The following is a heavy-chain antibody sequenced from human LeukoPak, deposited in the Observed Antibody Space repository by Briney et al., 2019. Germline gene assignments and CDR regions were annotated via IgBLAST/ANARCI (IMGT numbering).Heavy chain of an antibody. Sequence: GGSLRLSCAASGFSFSSYGMNWVRQAPGKGLEWVSVIYVGGGTTYYADSLRGRFTISRDDSKNTLYLQMNSLRAEDTAVYYCATTRPYGTTWAGAFEDWGQGTPVTVSS. D-gene: IGHD5-24*01. J-gene: IGHJ4*01. CDR1: GFSFSSYG. CDR3: ATTRPYGTTWAGAFED. CDR2: IYVGGGTT. V-gene: IGHV3-23*01.